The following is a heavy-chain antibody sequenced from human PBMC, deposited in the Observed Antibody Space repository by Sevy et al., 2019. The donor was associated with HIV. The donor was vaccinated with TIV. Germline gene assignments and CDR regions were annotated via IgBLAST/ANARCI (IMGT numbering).Heavy chain of an antibody. CDR1: GGSISSYC. Sequence: SETLSLTCTVSGGSISSYCWSWIRQPAGKGLEWIGRIYASGSTNYNPSLKSRVTMSVDTSKNQFSLKLSSVTAADTAVYYCARDGGIAAAGTADYYYGMDVWGQGTTVTVSS. J-gene: IGHJ6*02. CDR2: IYASGST. CDR3: ARDGGIAAAGTADYYYGMDV. V-gene: IGHV4-4*07. D-gene: IGHD6-13*01.